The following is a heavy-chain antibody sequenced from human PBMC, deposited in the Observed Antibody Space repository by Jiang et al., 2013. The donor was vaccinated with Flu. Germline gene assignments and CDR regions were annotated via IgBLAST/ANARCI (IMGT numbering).Heavy chain of an antibody. CDR2: IYWDDDK. Sequence: KPTQTLTLTCTFSGFSLSTSGVGVGWIRQPPGKALEWLALIYWDDDKRYTPSLKNRLTGTKDTSKNQVVLTMTNMDPVDTATYYCAHRLGYCTSTTCAWYFDYWGQGTLVTVSS. CDR3: AHRLGYCTSTTCAWYFDY. D-gene: IGHD2-2*01. V-gene: IGHV2-5*06. J-gene: IGHJ4*02. CDR1: GFSLSTSGVG.